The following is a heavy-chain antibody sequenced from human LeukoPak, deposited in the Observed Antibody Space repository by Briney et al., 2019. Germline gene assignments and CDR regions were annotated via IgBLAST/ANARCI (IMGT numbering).Heavy chain of an antibody. J-gene: IGHJ4*02. CDR1: GFTFSRSA. CDR2: IKSKTDGGTA. Sequence: GGSLRLSCAASGFTFSRSAMNWVRQAPGTGLEGVCRIKSKTDGGTADYGAPVKGRVTISRDDSKNTLYLQMNSLKVEDTAVYYCATSIYWGQGTLVTVSS. CDR3: ATSIY. V-gene: IGHV3-15*01.